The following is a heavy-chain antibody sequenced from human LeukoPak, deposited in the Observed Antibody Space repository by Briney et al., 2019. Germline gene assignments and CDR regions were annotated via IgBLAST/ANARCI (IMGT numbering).Heavy chain of an antibody. Sequence: ASVKVSCKASGYTLSIYGFSWVRQAPGQGLEWMGWINAYNGNTNFAPKLQGRVTMTTDTSTSTIYMDLRSLRSDDTAVYYCARDRVVAAAGINVPSYYYGLDVWGQGTTVTVSS. CDR3: ARDRVVAAAGINVPSYYYGLDV. D-gene: IGHD6-13*01. CDR2: INAYNGNT. V-gene: IGHV1-18*01. CDR1: GYTLSIYG. J-gene: IGHJ6*02.